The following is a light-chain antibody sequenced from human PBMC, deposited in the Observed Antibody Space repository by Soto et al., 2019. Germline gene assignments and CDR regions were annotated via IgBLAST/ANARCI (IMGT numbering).Light chain of an antibody. CDR3: SSYKSNNTLYV. Sequence: QSALTQPASVSGSPGQSITISCTGTSSDIGSYNYVSWYQQHPGKAPKLLIYDVTNRPSEVSNRFSGSKSGNTASLTISGLQAADEADYYCSSYKSNNTLYVFGTGTNVTVL. CDR2: DVT. J-gene: IGLJ1*01. V-gene: IGLV2-14*03. CDR1: SSDIGSYNY.